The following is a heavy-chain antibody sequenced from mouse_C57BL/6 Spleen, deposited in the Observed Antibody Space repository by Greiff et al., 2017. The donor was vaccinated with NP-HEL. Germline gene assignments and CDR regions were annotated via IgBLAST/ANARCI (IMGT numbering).Heavy chain of an antibody. J-gene: IGHJ2*01. CDR3: ARPTTVVAKDFDY. Sequence: EVMLVESGGGLVKPGGSLKLSCAASGFTFSDYGMHWVRQAPEKGLEWVAYISSGSSTIYYADTVKGRFTISRDNAKNTLFLQMTSLRSEDTAMYYCARPTTVVAKDFDYWGQGTTLTVSS. V-gene: IGHV5-17*01. CDR1: GFTFSDYG. D-gene: IGHD1-1*01. CDR2: ISSGSSTI.